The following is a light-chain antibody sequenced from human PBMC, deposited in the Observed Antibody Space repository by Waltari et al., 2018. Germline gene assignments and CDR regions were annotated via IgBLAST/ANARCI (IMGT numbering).Light chain of an antibody. CDR1: QGIASR. V-gene: IGKV1-12*01. J-gene: IGKJ1*01. Sequence: IQMTQSPSSVSASVGDRVTLTCRASQGIASRLAWYQQKPGKAPKLLIYEASSLHNGVPSRFIGSGSGTDFTLTIRGLQPEDFATYYCQQVNSFPRTFGQGTTVDVK. CDR3: QQVNSFPRT. CDR2: EAS.